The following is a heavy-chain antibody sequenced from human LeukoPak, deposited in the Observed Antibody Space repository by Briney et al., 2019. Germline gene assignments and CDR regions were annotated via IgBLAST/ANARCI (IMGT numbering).Heavy chain of an antibody. V-gene: IGHV3-74*01. Sequence: GGSLRLSCAASGFTFNKYYIHWVRHAPGKGLVWVSRVNGVGSEGIYADSVKGRFSIFRDDAKNTVYLQMNSLTAEDTAMYYCVRDWDHYDFDSWGQGTLVTVAS. CDR1: GFTFNKYY. D-gene: IGHD3-16*01. J-gene: IGHJ5*01. CDR3: VRDWDHYDFDS. CDR2: VNGVGSEG.